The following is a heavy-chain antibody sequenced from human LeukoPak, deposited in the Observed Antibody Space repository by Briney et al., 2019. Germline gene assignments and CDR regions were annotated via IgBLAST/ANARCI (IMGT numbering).Heavy chain of an antibody. CDR1: GYTFTSYD. CDR2: MNPNSGNT. CDR3: ARGEYYGSGSYYNVDY. V-gene: IGHV1-8*01. D-gene: IGHD3-10*01. J-gene: IGHJ4*02. Sequence: GASVKVSCKASGYTFTSYDINWVRRATGQGLEWMGWMNPNSGNTGYAQKFQGRVTMTRNTSISTAYMELSSLRSEDTAVYYCARGEYYGSGSYYNVDYWGQGTLVTVSS.